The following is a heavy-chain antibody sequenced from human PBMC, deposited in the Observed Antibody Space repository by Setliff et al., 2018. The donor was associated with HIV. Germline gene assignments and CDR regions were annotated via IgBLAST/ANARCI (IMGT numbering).Heavy chain of an antibody. J-gene: IGHJ4*02. CDR1: GGSISSHY. D-gene: IGHD6-13*01. V-gene: IGHV4-59*08. Sequence: SETLSLTCTVSGGSISSHYWSWIRQPPGKGLEWIGYIYYSGSTNYNPSLKSRVTLSIDTSKNQFSLKLSSVTAADTAVYYCASSYSSSWSYFDYWGQGTLVTVSS. CDR2: IYYSGST. CDR3: ASSYSSSWSYFDY.